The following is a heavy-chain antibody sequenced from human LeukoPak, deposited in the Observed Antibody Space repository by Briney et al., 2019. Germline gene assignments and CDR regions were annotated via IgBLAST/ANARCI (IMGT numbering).Heavy chain of an antibody. CDR3: ARDGGRNNDY. CDR1: GFTFSNYG. CDR2: IRFDGSTK. D-gene: IGHD3-3*01. J-gene: IGHJ4*02. Sequence: GGSLRLSCIASGFTFSNYGMHWVRQAPGKGLEWVAYIRFDGSTKYYEDSVKGRFIISRDNAKNSLNLQMNSLRAEDTAVYYCARDGGRNNDYWGQGTLVTVSS. V-gene: IGHV3-30*02.